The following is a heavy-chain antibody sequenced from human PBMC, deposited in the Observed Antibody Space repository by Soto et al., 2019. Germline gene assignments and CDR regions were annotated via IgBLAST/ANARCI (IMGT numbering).Heavy chain of an antibody. Sequence: EVQLLESGGGLVQPGGSLRLSCEVSGVTFSSYAMSWVRQAPGKGLEWVSTISGSGGNRYYADSVKGRFTVSRDNSKNTLHLQKNSLRADDAAVYYCTCQWTNLVVVPAAIAKFVYWGQGTLVTVSS. J-gene: IGHJ4*02. D-gene: IGHD2-2*01. V-gene: IGHV3-23*01. CDR1: GVTFSSYA. CDR3: TCQWTNLVVVPAAIAKFVY. CDR2: ISGSGGNR.